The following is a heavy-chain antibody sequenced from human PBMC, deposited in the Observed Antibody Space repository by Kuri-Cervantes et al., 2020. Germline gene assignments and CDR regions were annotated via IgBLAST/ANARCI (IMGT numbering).Heavy chain of an antibody. D-gene: IGHD2-8*01. V-gene: IGHV1-3*02. J-gene: IGHJ4*02. CDR1: GYTFTSYA. Sequence: ASVKVSCKASGYTFTSYAMHWVRQAPGQRLEWMGWSNAGNGNTKYSQEFQGRVTITRDTSASTAYMELSSLRSEDTAVYYCARVIGVTPYPDYWGQGTLVTDSS. CDR2: SNAGNGNT. CDR3: ARVIGVTPYPDY.